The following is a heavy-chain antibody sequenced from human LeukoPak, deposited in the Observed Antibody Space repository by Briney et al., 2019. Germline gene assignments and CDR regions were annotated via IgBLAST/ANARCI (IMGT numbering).Heavy chain of an antibody. J-gene: IGHJ3*02. CDR3: ARRGGTTGDAFDI. Sequence: SVKVSCKASGGTFSSYAISWVRQAPGQGLEWMGRIIPILGIANYAQKFQGRVTITADKSTSTAYMELSSLRSEDTAVYCCARRGGTTGDAFDIWGQGTMVTVSS. D-gene: IGHD1-1*01. CDR1: GGTFSSYA. CDR2: IIPILGIA. V-gene: IGHV1-69*04.